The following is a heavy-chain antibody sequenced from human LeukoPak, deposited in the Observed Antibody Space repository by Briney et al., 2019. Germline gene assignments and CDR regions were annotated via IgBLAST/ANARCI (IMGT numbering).Heavy chain of an antibody. CDR3: ARQADVVVAASYFDY. CDR1: GYTFTSYW. V-gene: IGHV5-51*01. D-gene: IGHD2-15*01. CDR2: IYPGDSDT. Sequence: GESLKISCKGSGYTFTSYWIGWVRQVPGKGLEWMGIIYPGDSDTRYSPSFQGQVTISADKSISTAYLQWSSLKASDTAMYYCARQADVVVAASYFDYWGQGTLVTVSS. J-gene: IGHJ4*02.